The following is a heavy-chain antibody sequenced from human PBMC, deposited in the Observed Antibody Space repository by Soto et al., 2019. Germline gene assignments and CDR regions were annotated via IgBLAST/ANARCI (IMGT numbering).Heavy chain of an antibody. D-gene: IGHD3-22*01. CDR2: ISAYNGNT. Sequence: QVQLVQSGAEVKKPGASVKVSCKASGYTFTSYGISWVRQAPGQGLEWMGWISAYNGNTNYAQKLQGRVTMTTDTSTSRAYMELRSLRSDDTAVYYCARANLPYYYDSSGYGTAVDYWGQGTLVTVSS. CDR1: GYTFTSYG. J-gene: IGHJ4*02. CDR3: ARANLPYYYDSSGYGTAVDY. V-gene: IGHV1-18*01.